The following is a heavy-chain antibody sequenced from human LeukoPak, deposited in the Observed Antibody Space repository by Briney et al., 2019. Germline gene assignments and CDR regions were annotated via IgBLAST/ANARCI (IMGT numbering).Heavy chain of an antibody. CDR1: GFTFSTYW. J-gene: IGHJ4*02. V-gene: IGHV3-23*01. Sequence: GGSLRLSCAASGFTFSTYWMHWVRQVPGKGLVWASAISGSGGSTYYADSVKGRFTISRDNSKNTLYLQMNSLRAEDTAVYYCARETDSTLFDYWGQGTLVTVSS. D-gene: IGHD2-2*01. CDR3: ARETDSTLFDY. CDR2: ISGSGGST.